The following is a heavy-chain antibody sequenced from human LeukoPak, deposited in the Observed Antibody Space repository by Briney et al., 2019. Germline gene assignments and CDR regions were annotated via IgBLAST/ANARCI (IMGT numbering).Heavy chain of an antibody. CDR3: ARLDGITDAFDI. D-gene: IGHD1-14*01. V-gene: IGHV1-46*03. CDR2: INPSGGST. CDR1: GYTFTSYY. J-gene: IGHJ3*02. Sequence: ASVKVSCKASGYTFTSYYMHWVRQAPGQGLEWMGIINPSGGSTSYAQKFQGRVTMTRDTSTSTVYMELSSLRSEDTAVHYCARLDGITDAFDIWGQGTMVTVSS.